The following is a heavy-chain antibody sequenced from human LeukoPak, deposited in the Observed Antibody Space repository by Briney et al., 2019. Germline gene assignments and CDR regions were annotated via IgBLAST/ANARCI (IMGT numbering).Heavy chain of an antibody. D-gene: IGHD6-13*01. V-gene: IGHV4-39*02. Sequence: PSETLSLTCTVSGGSISGSSYYWGWIRQPPGKGLEWIGSIYYSGSTYYNPSLKSRVTISVDTSKNQFSLKLSSVTAADTAVYYCARGLAAAPIINWFGPWGQGTLVTVSS. CDR1: GGSISGSSYY. J-gene: IGHJ5*02. CDR3: ARGLAAAPIINWFGP. CDR2: IYYSGST.